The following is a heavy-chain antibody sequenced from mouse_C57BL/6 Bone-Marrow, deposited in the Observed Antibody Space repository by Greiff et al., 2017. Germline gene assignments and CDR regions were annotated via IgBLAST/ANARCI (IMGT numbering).Heavy chain of an antibody. CDR1: GYTFTSYW. Sequence: VQLQQPGAELVKPGASVKMSCKASGYTFTSYWITWVKQRPGQGLEWIGDIYPGSGSTNYNEKFKSKATLTVDTSSSTAYMQLSSLTSEDSAVYYCARGGSSPRAMDYWGQGTSVTVSS. D-gene: IGHD1-1*01. CDR3: ARGGSSPRAMDY. V-gene: IGHV1-55*01. J-gene: IGHJ4*01. CDR2: IYPGSGST.